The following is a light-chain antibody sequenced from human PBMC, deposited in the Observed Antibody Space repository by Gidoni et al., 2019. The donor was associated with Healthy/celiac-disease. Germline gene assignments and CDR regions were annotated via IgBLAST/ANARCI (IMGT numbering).Light chain of an antibody. Sequence: DIQMTQSPSTLSASGGDRVTITCRASQSISSWLAWYQQKPGKAPKLLIYKASSLESGVPSRFSGSGSGTEFTLTISSLQPDDFATYYCQQYNSYSWTFXQXTKVEIK. J-gene: IGKJ1*01. V-gene: IGKV1-5*03. CDR1: QSISSW. CDR2: KAS. CDR3: QQYNSYSWT.